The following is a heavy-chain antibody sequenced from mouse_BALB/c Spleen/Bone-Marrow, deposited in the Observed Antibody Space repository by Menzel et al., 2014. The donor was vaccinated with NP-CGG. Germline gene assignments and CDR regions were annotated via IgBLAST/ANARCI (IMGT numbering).Heavy chain of an antibody. CDR1: GFNIKDTY. CDR3: ARSGDYGSSLAY. V-gene: IGHV14-3*02. J-gene: IGHJ3*01. CDR2: IDPANGNT. D-gene: IGHD1-1*01. Sequence: VQLQHSGAELVKPGASVKLSCTASGFNIKDTYMHWVKQRPEQGLEWIGRIDPANGNTKYDPKFQGKATITADTSSNTAYLQLSSLTSEDTAVYYCARSGDYGSSLAYWGQGTLVTVSA.